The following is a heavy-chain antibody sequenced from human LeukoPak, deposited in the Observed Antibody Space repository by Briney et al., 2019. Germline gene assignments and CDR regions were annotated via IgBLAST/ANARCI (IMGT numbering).Heavy chain of an antibody. CDR2: ISSSGGST. CDR3: AKDQGSGLGSYSWGYFDY. D-gene: IGHD3-10*01. Sequence: GGSLRLSCAASGFNFGSYSMTWVRQAPRKGLEWVSGISSSGGSTVYADSVKGRFAISRDNFRNTVFLQMNSLRAEDTAVYYCAKDQGSGLGSYSWGYFDYWGQGTLVTVSS. V-gene: IGHV3-23*01. J-gene: IGHJ4*02. CDR1: GFNFGSYS.